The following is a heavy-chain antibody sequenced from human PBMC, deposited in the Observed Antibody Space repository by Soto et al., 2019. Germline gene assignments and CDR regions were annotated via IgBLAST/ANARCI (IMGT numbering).Heavy chain of an antibody. Sequence: QVQLQESGPGLVKPSETLSLTCTVSGDSVSRSKSYWVWIRQSPGKGLGWIGSISYSGTTSYNPSLKSRVALAQDTSKNQYALKVTAVTDADTAVYHCAVYEAGTMLGSWGQGALVTVSS. CDR2: ISYSGTT. V-gene: IGHV4-39*01. J-gene: IGHJ5*02. D-gene: IGHD3-16*01. CDR1: GDSVSRSKSY. CDR3: AVYEAGTMLGS.